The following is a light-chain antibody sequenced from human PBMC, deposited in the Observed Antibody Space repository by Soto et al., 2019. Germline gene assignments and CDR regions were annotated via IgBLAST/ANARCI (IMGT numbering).Light chain of an antibody. CDR1: SSNIGGNS. CDR2: DDN. V-gene: IGLV1-51*01. J-gene: IGLJ1*01. Sequence: QSVQTHPPSVSSAPGQKVTISCSGSSSNIGGNSVSWYQQLPGTAPKLLIYDDNKRPSGIPDRFSGSKSGTSATLGINGFQTGDEADYYCGSWDSSLSAYVFGTGTKVTVL. CDR3: GSWDSSLSAYV.